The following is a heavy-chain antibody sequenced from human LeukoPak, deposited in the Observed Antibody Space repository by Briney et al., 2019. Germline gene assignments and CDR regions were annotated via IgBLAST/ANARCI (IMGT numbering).Heavy chain of an antibody. CDR3: ARAVQQERPPPLIGYYYMDV. Sequence: SETLSLTCAVYGGSFSGDFWSWIRQSPGKGLEWIGEINHGGSTNYNPSLKSRVTISVGTSKNQFSLKLSSVTAADTAVYSCARAVQQERPPPLIGYYYMDVWGKGTTVTVSS. J-gene: IGHJ6*03. CDR1: GGSFSGDF. CDR2: INHGGST. V-gene: IGHV4-34*01. D-gene: IGHD1-1*01.